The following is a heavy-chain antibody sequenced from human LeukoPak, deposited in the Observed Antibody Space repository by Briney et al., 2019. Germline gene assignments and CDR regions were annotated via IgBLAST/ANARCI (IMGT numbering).Heavy chain of an antibody. CDR2: IKSKTDGGTT. CDR3: ITPYVWGSYRSDY. V-gene: IGHV3-15*01. D-gene: IGHD3-16*02. J-gene: IGHJ4*02. CDR1: GFTFSNSW. Sequence: PGGSLRLSCAASGFTFSNSWMSWVRQALGKGLEWVGRIKSKTDGGTTDYAAPVKGRFTISRDDSKNTLYLQMNSLKTEDTAVYYCITPYVWGSYRSDYWGQGTLVTVSS.